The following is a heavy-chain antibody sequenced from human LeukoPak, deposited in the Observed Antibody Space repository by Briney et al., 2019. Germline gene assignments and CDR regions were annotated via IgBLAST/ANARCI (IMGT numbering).Heavy chain of an antibody. V-gene: IGHV3-21*01. CDR3: ARDQVEMATIPFDY. Sequence: GGSLRLSCAASGFTFSSYSMNWLRQAPGKGLEWVSSISSSSSYIYYADSVKGGFTISRDHAKNSLYLQMNSLRAEDTAVYYCARDQVEMATIPFDYWGQGTLVTVSS. J-gene: IGHJ4*02. D-gene: IGHD5-24*01. CDR2: ISSSSSYI. CDR1: GFTFSSYS.